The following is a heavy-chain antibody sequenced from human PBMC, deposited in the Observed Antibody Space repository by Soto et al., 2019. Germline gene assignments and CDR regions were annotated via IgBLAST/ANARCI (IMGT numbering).Heavy chain of an antibody. Sequence: GASVKVACKASGYTFTRSGISWVRQAPGQGPEWMGWISSYNGDTNYAQTFQGRVTMTTDTSTSTAYMELRSLRSDDTAVYYCARGGVAPYYYYGMDVWGQGTPFTVSS. CDR3: ARGGVAPYYYYGMDV. J-gene: IGHJ6*02. CDR2: ISSYNGDT. V-gene: IGHV1-18*01. D-gene: IGHD5-12*01. CDR1: GYTFTRSG.